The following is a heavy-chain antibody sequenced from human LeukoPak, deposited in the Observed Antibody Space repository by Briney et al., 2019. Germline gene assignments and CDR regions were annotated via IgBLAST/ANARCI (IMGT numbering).Heavy chain of an antibody. J-gene: IGHJ4*02. D-gene: IGHD3-10*01. V-gene: IGHV1-24*01. CDR1: GYTLTELS. CDR2: FDPEDGET. CDR3: ATGLLWFGELPLNLDY. Sequence: ASVKVSCKVSGYTLTELSMHWVRQAPGKGLEWMGGFDPEDGETIHAQKFQGRVTMTEDTSTDTAYMELSSLRSEDTAVYYCATGLLWFGELPLNLDYWGQGTLVTVSS.